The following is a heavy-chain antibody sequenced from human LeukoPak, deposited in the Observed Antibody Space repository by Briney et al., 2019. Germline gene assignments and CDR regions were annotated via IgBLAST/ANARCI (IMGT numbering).Heavy chain of an antibody. CDR3: AMSFVY. CDR2: INSDGSIK. Sequence: GGSLKLSCAAPALTFNNYWMDWARQAPGKGVVWVSRINSDGSIKNYADYVKGRFTTSRDKAKNTLYVQMNSRRDGDIAVYYCAMSFVYGGERTRVTLL. CDR1: ALTFNNYW. J-gene: IGHJ4*02. V-gene: IGHV3-74*01.